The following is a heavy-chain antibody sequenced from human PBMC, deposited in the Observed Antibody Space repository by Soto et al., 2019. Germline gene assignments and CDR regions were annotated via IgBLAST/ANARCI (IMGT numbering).Heavy chain of an antibody. V-gene: IGHV3-48*01. CDR3: ALEVTVTTSNYFDY. J-gene: IGHJ4*02. CDR2: ISSSSSSI. Sequence: EVQLVESGGGLVQPGGSLRLSCAASGFTLNTYNMNWVRQAPGKGLEWVSYISSSSSSIFYADSVRGRFTISRDNAKNSLYLQMNSLRAEDTAVYYCALEVTVTTSNYFDYWGQGTLVTVSS. D-gene: IGHD4-17*01. CDR1: GFTLNTYN.